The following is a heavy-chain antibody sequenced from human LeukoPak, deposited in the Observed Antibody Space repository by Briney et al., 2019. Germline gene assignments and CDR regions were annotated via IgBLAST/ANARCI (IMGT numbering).Heavy chain of an antibody. V-gene: IGHV3-7*01. CDR1: GFTFSDYY. Sequence: PGGSLRLSCAASGFTFSDYYMSWIRQAPGKGLEWVANIKHDGSDSFYVDSVKGRFTISRDNSGNSLYLQMHSLRVEDTAMYFCARDRRPTIYGGLDSWGQGTVVTVSS. CDR3: ARDRRPTIYGGLDS. D-gene: IGHD4-17*01. J-gene: IGHJ4*02. CDR2: IKHDGSDS.